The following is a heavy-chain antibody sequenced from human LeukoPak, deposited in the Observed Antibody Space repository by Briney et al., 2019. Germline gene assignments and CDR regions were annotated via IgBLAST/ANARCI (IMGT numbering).Heavy chain of an antibody. Sequence: PGGSLRLSCAASGFTVSSNYMSWVRQAPGKRLEWVSIIYSGGSTFYADSVKGRFTISRANSKNTLYLQMNSLRAEDTAVYYCARGGSYLSAFDIWGQGTMVTVSS. CDR2: IYSGGST. V-gene: IGHV3-53*01. CDR3: ARGGSYLSAFDI. D-gene: IGHD1-26*01. J-gene: IGHJ3*02. CDR1: GFTVSSNY.